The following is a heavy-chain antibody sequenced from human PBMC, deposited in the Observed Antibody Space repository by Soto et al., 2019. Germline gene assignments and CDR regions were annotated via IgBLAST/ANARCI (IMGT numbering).Heavy chain of an antibody. CDR1: GYSFTSYW. J-gene: IGHJ3*02. D-gene: IGHD3-9*01. CDR2: IYPGDSDT. CDR3: ARQNYDILTGTFDAFDI. Sequence: PGESLKISCKGSGYSFTSYWIGWVRQMPGKGLEWMGIIYPGDSDTRYSPSFQGQVAISADKSISTAYLQWSSLKASDTAMYYCARQNYDILTGTFDAFDIWGQGTMVTVSS. V-gene: IGHV5-51*01.